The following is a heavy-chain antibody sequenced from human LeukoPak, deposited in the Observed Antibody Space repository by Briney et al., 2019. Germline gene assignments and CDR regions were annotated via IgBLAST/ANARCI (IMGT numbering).Heavy chain of an antibody. Sequence: GGSLRLSCAASGFTFSSYSMNWVRQAPGKGLEWVSSISSSSSYIYYADSVKGRFTISRDSAKNSLYLQMNSLRAEDTAVYYCARGGYYDFWSGYEVGYGMDVWGQGTTVTVSS. V-gene: IGHV3-21*01. J-gene: IGHJ6*02. CDR2: ISSSSSYI. CDR3: ARGGYYDFWSGYEVGYGMDV. D-gene: IGHD3-3*01. CDR1: GFTFSSYS.